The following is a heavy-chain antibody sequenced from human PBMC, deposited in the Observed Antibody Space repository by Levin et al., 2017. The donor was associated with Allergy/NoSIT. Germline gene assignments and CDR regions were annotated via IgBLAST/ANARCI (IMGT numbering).Heavy chain of an antibody. CDR3: TRDWGPYCGGDCSLGDY. CDR1: GFTFSTYG. CDR2: IWYDGSNK. J-gene: IGHJ4*02. D-gene: IGHD2-21*02. Sequence: PGGSLRLSCAASGFTFSTYGMHWVRQAPGKGLEWVAVIWYDGSNKYYADSVKGRFTISRDNSKNTLYLQMNSLRAEDTAVYYCTRDWGPYCGGDCSLGDYWGQGTLVTVSS. V-gene: IGHV3-33*01.